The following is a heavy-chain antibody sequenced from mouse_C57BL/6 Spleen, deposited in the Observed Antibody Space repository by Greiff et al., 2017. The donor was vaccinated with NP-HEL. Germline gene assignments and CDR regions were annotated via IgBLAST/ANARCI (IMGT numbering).Heavy chain of an antibody. CDR1: GYSITSGYY. Sequence: EVQLQESGPGLVKPSQSLSLTCSVTGYSITSGYYWNWIRQFPGNKLEWMGYISYDGSNNYNPSLKNRISITRDTSKNQFFLKLNSVTTEDTATYYCARDRVFPHYFDYWGQGTTLTVSS. CDR3: ARDRVFPHYFDY. J-gene: IGHJ2*01. V-gene: IGHV3-6*01. D-gene: IGHD3-3*01. CDR2: ISYDGSN.